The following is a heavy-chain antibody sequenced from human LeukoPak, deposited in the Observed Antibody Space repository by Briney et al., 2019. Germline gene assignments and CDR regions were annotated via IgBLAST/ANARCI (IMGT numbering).Heavy chain of an antibody. CDR3: ARRGYGSGSFNRYYFDY. V-gene: IGHV4-59*08. Sequence: SETLSLTCTVSGGSISSYYWSWLRQPPGKGLEWIGYMYYSGSTNYNPSLKSRVTISVDTSKNQFSLKLSSVTAADTAVYYCARRGYGSGSFNRYYFDYWGQGTLVTVSS. D-gene: IGHD3-10*01. J-gene: IGHJ4*02. CDR2: MYYSGST. CDR1: GGSISSYY.